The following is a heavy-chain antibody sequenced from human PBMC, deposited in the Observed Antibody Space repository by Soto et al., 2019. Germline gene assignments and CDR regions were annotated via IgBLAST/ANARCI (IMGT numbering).Heavy chain of an antibody. J-gene: IGHJ5*02. V-gene: IGHV4-31*03. CDR2: IYHNGRT. CDR3: ARVSATGTRWFDP. Sequence: QVQLQESGPGLVKPSQTLSLTCTVSGASMNSGAYYWSWVRQPPGKGLEWIGYIYHNGRTYNNPPLMSRVTMSLDTSKNQFSLKLNSVSAADTAVYYCARVSATGTRWFDPWGQGTLVTVSS. D-gene: IGHD6-13*01. CDR1: GASMNSGAYY.